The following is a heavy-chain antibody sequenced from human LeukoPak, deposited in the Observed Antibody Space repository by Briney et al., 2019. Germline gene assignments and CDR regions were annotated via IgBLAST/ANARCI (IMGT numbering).Heavy chain of an antibody. CDR3: ARSDGSYSRIFDY. J-gene: IGHJ4*02. V-gene: IGHV4-59*12. D-gene: IGHD1-26*01. Sequence: PSETLSLTCAVYGGSFSGYYWSWIRQPPGKGLEWIGYIYYSGSTNYNPSLKSRVTISVDTSKNQFSLKLSSVTAADTAVYYCARSDGSYSRIFDYWGQGTLVTVSS. CDR2: IYYSGST. CDR1: GGSFSGYY.